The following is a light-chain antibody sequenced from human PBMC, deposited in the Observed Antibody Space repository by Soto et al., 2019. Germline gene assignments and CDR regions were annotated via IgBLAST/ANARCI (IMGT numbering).Light chain of an antibody. CDR3: VQDYDYPLT. J-gene: IGKJ4*01. V-gene: IGKV1-6*01. CDR1: QGIRND. Sequence: ALPMTQSPSSLSASVGDRVTITCRASQGIRNDLGWYQQKPGKAPKLLIYAASTLQSGVPSRFSGSGSGTDFTLTIGSLQPEDFATYYCVQDYDYPLTFGGGTKVEIK. CDR2: AAS.